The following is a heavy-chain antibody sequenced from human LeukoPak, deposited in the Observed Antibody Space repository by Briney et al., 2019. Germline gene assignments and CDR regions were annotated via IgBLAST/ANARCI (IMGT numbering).Heavy chain of an antibody. V-gene: IGHV1-2*02. CDR3: ARGLGRRYFDPLTY. CDR2: INPNSGGT. J-gene: IGHJ4*02. Sequence: ASVKVSCKASGYSFADYYMHWVRQAPGQGLEWMGWINPNSGGTNYAQKFQGRVTMTRDTSISTAYMELSRLRSDDTAVYYCARGLGRRYFDPLTYWGQGTLVTVSS. CDR1: GYSFADYY. D-gene: IGHD3-9*01.